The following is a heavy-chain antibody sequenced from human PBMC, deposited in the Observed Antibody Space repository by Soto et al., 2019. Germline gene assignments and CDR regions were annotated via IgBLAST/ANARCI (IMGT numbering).Heavy chain of an antibody. D-gene: IGHD3-22*01. CDR2: VYTNGNT. J-gene: IGHJ3*01. CDR1: GFTVSRNY. V-gene: IGHV3-66*01. CDR3: ERSSAVIVGYGLEA. Sequence: EVQVMESGGDLVQPGGSLRLSCEAAGFTVSRNYMSWVLQAPGKGLECVAVVYTNGNTYFADSVKGRFTVSRDNSKNTLYLQMNSLRVEDTAVYVFERSSAVIVGYGLEAWGQGTMVTVSS.